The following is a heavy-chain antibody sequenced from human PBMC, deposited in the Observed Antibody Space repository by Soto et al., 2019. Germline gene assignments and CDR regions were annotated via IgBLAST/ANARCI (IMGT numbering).Heavy chain of an antibody. Sequence: PGGSLRLSCAASGFTFSSYGMHWVRQAPGKGLEWVAVIWYDGSNKYYADSVKGRFTISRDNAKNSLYLQMNSLRAEDTAVYYCAREEYNWNSYYYYGMDVWGQGTTVTVSS. V-gene: IGHV3-33*01. CDR2: IWYDGSNK. CDR3: AREEYNWNSYYYYGMDV. D-gene: IGHD1-7*01. CDR1: GFTFSSYG. J-gene: IGHJ6*02.